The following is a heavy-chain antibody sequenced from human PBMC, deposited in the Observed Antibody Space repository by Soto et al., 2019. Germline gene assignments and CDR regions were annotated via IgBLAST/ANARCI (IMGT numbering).Heavy chain of an antibody. CDR1: GGSFSGYY. CDR2: INHSGST. Sequence: SETLSLTCAVYGGSFSGYYWSWIRQPPGKGLEWIGEINHSGSTNYNPSLKSRVTISVDTPKNQFSLKLSSVTAADTAVYYCARALVVITFDYWGQGTLVTVSS. D-gene: IGHD3-22*01. CDR3: ARALVVITFDY. J-gene: IGHJ4*02. V-gene: IGHV4-34*01.